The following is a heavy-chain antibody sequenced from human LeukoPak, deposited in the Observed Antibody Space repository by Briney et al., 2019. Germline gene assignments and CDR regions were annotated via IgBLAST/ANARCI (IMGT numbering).Heavy chain of an antibody. Sequence: SETLSLTCTVSGASVTSYYWNWIRQPPGKGLEWIGYILYSGTTNYNPSLNSRVTMSLDTSKNQFSLELSSVTAADTAVYYCARRIIARGLGQENWFDPWGQGSLVTVSS. CDR1: GASVTSYY. V-gene: IGHV4-59*02. CDR2: ILYSGTT. CDR3: ARRIIARGLGQENWFDP. J-gene: IGHJ5*02. D-gene: IGHD3-16*01.